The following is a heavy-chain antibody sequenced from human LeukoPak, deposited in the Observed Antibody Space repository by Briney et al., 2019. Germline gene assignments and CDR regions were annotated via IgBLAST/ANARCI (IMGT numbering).Heavy chain of an antibody. CDR1: GGSFSGYY. Sequence: SETLSLTCAVYGGSFSGYYWSWIRQHPGKGLEWIGYIYYSGSTYYNPSLKGRVTISVDTSKNQFSLKLSSVTVADTAVYYCARDMYDSSGFDYWGQGTLVTVSS. CDR2: IYYSGST. J-gene: IGHJ4*02. CDR3: ARDMYDSSGFDY. D-gene: IGHD3-22*01. V-gene: IGHV4-31*11.